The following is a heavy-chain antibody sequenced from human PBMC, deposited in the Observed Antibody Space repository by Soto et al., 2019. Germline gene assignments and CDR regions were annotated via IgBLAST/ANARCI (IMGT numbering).Heavy chain of an antibody. CDR2: IYYTGST. J-gene: IGHJ6*02. V-gene: IGHV4-30-4*01. CDR1: GGSISSGDYY. Sequence: SETLSLTCNVSGGSISSGDYYWPWLRQSPGKGLELIGYIYYTGSTFYSPSLKSRVTISLDTSENHFSLDMNSVTAADTAVYFCARVSGHNTGYYSVYFMDVWGQGTTVT. D-gene: IGHD5-18*01. CDR3: ARVSGHNTGYYSVYFMDV.